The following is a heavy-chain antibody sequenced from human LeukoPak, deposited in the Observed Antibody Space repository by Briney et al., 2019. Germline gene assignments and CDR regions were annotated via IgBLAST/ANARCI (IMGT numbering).Heavy chain of an antibody. V-gene: IGHV1-46*01. D-gene: IGHD3-22*01. CDR3: ARGMLGSYDSSGYYALGV. J-gene: IGHJ3*01. CDR1: GYIFTGYY. CDR2: INPSGGTT. Sequence: GASVKVSCRASGYIFTGYYIHWVRQAPGQGLEWMGIINPSGGTTSYAQKFQGRVTMTRDTSTSTVYMELSSLKSEDTAAYYCARGMLGSYDSSGYYALGVWGQGTKVTVSS.